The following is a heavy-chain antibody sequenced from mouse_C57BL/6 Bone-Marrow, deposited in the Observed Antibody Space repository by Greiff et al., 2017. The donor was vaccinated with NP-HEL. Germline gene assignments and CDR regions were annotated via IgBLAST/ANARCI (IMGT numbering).Heavy chain of an antibody. Sequence: VQLQQPGAELVKPGASVKLSCKASGYTFTSYWMQWVKQRPGQGLEWIGEIDPSDSYTNYNQKFKGKATLTVATSSSTAYMQLSSLTSEDSAVYYCARARWCAYWGQGTLVTVSA. V-gene: IGHV1-50*01. CDR3: ARARWCAY. CDR1: GYTFTSYW. CDR2: IDPSDSYT. J-gene: IGHJ3*01.